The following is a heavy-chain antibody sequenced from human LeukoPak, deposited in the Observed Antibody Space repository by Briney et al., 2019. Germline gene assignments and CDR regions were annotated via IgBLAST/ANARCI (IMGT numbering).Heavy chain of an antibody. V-gene: IGHV3-53*04. CDR1: GFTVSSNY. J-gene: IGHJ3*02. CDR2: IYRGGST. CDR3: GRGAYGSGSYYIGDAFDM. D-gene: IGHD3-10*01. Sequence: GGSLRLSCAASGFTVSSNYMSWVRQAPGKGLEWVSTIYRGGSTYYADSVEGRFTISRHNSNNTLHLQMNSLRAEDTAVYYCGRGAYGSGSYYIGDAFDMWGQGTMVTVSS.